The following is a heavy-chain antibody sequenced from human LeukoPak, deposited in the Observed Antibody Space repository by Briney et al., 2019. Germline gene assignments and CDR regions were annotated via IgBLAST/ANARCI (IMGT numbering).Heavy chain of an antibody. D-gene: IGHD2-15*01. CDR2: ISDSGGNT. J-gene: IGHJ4*02. CDR1: GFTFSNYG. V-gene: IGHV3-23*01. CDR3: AKRRGYCSGGSCSIIGLDY. Sequence: GGSLRLSCAASGFTFSNYGMSWVRQAPGKGLGWVSGISDSGGNTYYADSVRGRFTISRDNSRNTLYLQMNSLRAEDTAVYFCAKRRGYCSGGSCSIIGLDYWGQGTLVTVSS.